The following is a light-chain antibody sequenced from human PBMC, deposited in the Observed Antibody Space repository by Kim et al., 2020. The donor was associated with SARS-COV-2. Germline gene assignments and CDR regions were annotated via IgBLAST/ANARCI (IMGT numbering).Light chain of an antibody. CDR2: SSY. CDR3: STWDDSLNGGV. V-gene: IGLV1-44*01. CDR1: RSNIGSNT. J-gene: IGLJ3*02. Sequence: GQRVTISCSGSRSNIGSNTVNWYQQLPGTAPKLLIYSSYERPSGVPDRFSGSKSATSASLAISGLQSEDEADYYCSTWDDSLNGGVFGGGTQLTVL.